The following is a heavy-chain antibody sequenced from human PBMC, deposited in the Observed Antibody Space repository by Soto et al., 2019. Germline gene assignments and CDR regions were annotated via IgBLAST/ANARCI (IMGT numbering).Heavy chain of an antibody. V-gene: IGHV3-53*01. CDR3: ARYHYGTERNAFDI. D-gene: IGHD3-16*01. Sequence: GSLLLSCAASGCTVSINYMSGVRQAPGKGLEWVSVIYSGGSTYYADSVKGRFTISRDNSKNTLYLQMNSLRAEDTAVYYCARYHYGTERNAFDIWGQGTMVTVSS. CDR1: GCTVSINY. J-gene: IGHJ3*02. CDR2: IYSGGST.